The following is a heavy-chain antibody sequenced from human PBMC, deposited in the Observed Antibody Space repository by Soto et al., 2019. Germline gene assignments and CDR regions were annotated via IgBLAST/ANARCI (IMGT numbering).Heavy chain of an antibody. Sequence: SETLSLTCAVSGGSISSGGYSWSWIRQAPGKGLEWIGYIYHSGSTNYNPSLKSRVTISVDTSKNQFSLKLSSVTAADTAVYYCARDVLRSSWYGWFDPWGQGTLVTVSS. CDR2: IYHSGST. CDR1: GGSISSGGYS. J-gene: IGHJ5*02. V-gene: IGHV4-61*08. CDR3: ARDVLRSSWYGWFDP. D-gene: IGHD6-13*01.